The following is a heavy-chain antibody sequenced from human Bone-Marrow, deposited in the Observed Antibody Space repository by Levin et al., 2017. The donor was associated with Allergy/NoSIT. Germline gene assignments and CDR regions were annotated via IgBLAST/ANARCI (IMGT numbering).Heavy chain of an antibody. CDR2: IKEDGSEK. CDR1: GLTFSRYW. CDR3: ARYDY. Sequence: GESLKISCAASGLTFSRYWMNWVRQAPGKGLEWVANIKEDGSEKYYVDSVKGRFTISRDNAKNSLYLQMNSLRADDTAIYYCARYDYWGQGTLVTVSS. J-gene: IGHJ4*02. V-gene: IGHV3-7*01.